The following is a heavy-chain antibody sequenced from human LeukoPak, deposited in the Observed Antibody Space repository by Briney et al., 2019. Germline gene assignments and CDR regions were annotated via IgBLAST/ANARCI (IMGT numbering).Heavy chain of an antibody. CDR1: GFSFYTYA. D-gene: IGHD5-18*01. CDR3: AGRQLWPLMYYFDY. Sequence: GRSLRLSCAASGFSFYTYAMHWVRQAPGKGLEWVAGISDDGSNEYYVGSVKGRFTISRDNSKSTVFLLMNSLRAEDTAVYYCAGRQLWPLMYYFDYWGQGALVTVSS. V-gene: IGHV3-30*03. CDR2: ISDDGSNE. J-gene: IGHJ4*02.